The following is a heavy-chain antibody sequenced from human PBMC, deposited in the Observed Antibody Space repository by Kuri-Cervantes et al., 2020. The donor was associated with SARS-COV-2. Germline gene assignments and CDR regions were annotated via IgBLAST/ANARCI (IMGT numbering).Heavy chain of an antibody. CDR2: INPNSGGT. J-gene: IGHJ5*02. Sequence: ASVKVSCKASGHTFTGYYMHWVRQAPGQGLEWMGWINPNSGGTNYAQKFQGRVTMTRDTSISTAYMELSRLRSDDTAVYYCARFRITMRGFDPWGQGTLVTVSS. CDR1: GHTFTGYY. CDR3: ARFRITMRGFDP. D-gene: IGHD3-22*01. V-gene: IGHV1-2*02.